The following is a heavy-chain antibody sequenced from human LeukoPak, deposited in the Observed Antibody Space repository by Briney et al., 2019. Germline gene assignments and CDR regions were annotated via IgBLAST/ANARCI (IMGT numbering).Heavy chain of an antibody. J-gene: IGHJ4*02. V-gene: IGHV3-30*03. CDR3: ARGATIMDY. CDR2: ISYDGSNK. CDR1: GFTFSSYG. Sequence: GRSLRLSCAASGFTFSSYGMHWVRQAPGKGLEWVAVISYDGSNKYYADSVKGRFTISRDNSKNTLYLQMNSLRAEDTAVYYCARGATIMDYWGQGTLVTVFS. D-gene: IGHD1-26*01.